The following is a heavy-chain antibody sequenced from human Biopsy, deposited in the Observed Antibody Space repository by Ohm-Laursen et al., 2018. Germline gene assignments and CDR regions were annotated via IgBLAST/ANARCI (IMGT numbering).Heavy chain of an antibody. Sequence: SVKVSCKASGYSFSNYGISWVRQAPGQGLEWMGWISDYSGKTNYAQKFQGRVTMTTDTSTSTVYMDLSSLTFDDSAVYYCARGPRGLVVITTTALYFDYWGQGNLVTVSS. CDR2: ISDYSGKT. D-gene: IGHD3-22*01. V-gene: IGHV1-18*01. J-gene: IGHJ4*02. CDR3: ARGPRGLVVITTTALYFDY. CDR1: GYSFSNYG.